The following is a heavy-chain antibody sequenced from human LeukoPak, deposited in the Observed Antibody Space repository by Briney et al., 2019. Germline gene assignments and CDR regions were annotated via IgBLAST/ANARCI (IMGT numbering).Heavy chain of an antibody. D-gene: IGHD6-13*01. V-gene: IGHV3-9*03. CDR1: GFTFDDYA. CDR3: AKDMSSSWYSALFDY. Sequence: PGGSLRLSCAASGFTFDDYAIHWVRQAPGKGLEWVSGISWNSGSIGYADSVKGRFTISRDNAKNSLYLQMNSLRAEDMALYYCAKDMSSSWYSALFDYWGQGTLVTVSS. CDR2: ISWNSGSI. J-gene: IGHJ4*02.